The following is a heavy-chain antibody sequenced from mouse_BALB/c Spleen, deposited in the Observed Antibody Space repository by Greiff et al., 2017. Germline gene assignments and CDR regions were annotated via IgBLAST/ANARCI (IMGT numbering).Heavy chain of an antibody. CDR1: GFTFSSFG. CDR2: ISSGSSTI. V-gene: IGHV5-17*02. J-gene: IGHJ4*01. CDR3: ARWNYPYAMDY. Sequence: EVQLQESGGGLVQPGGSRKLSCAASGFTFSSFGMHWVRQAPEKGLEWVAYISSGSSTIYYADTVKGRFTISRDNPKNTLFLQMTSLRSEDTAMYYCARWNYPYAMDYWGQGTSVTVSS. D-gene: IGHD1-1*01.